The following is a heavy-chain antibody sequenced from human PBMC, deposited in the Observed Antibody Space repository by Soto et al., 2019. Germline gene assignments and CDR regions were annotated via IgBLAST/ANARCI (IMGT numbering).Heavy chain of an antibody. CDR3: AGVPGESCGPSRGGYYFEY. CDR2: IIPIFGTA. D-gene: IGHD7-27*01. J-gene: IGHJ4*02. V-gene: IGHV1-69*13. CDR1: GGTFSSYA. Sequence: GASVKVSCKASGGTFSSYAISWVRQAPGQGLQWMGGIIPIFGTANYAQKFQGRVTITADESTSTAYMELSSLRSEDTAVYYCAGVPGESCGPSRGGYYFEYWRQGXLV.